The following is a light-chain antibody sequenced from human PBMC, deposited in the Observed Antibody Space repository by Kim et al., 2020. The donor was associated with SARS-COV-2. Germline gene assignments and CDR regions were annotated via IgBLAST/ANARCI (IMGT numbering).Light chain of an antibody. CDR1: QDNRKY. Sequence: SLSAAVGDRVSMTCQASQDNRKYLNWYQQKPGKAPKLLIYDTSSLKIGVPSRFSGSGSGTHFILTISSLQPEDIATYYCQQYENVFGPGTKVDIK. V-gene: IGKV1-33*01. CDR3: QQYENV. J-gene: IGKJ3*01. CDR2: DTS.